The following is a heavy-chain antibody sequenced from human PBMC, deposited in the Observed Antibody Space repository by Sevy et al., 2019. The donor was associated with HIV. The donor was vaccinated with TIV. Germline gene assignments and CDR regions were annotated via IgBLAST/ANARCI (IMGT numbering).Heavy chain of an antibody. CDR3: AKHKRARWLSNWFEP. D-gene: IGHD6-19*01. V-gene: IGHV3-9*01. J-gene: IGHJ5*02. CDR1: GFTFDDYA. CDR2: ISWNSGSI. Sequence: GGSLRLSCAASGFTFDDYAMHWVRQAPGKGLEWVSGISWNSGSIGYADSVKGRFTISRDNAKNSLYLQMNSLRAEDTALYYCAKHKRARWLSNWFEPWGQGTLVTVS.